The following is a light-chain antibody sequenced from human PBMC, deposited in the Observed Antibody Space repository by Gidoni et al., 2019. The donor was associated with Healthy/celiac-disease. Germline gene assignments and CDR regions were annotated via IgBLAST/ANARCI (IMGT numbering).Light chain of an antibody. CDR2: QDS. Sequence: SYELTQPPSVSVSPGQTASITCSGDKLGDKYACWYQQKPGQSTVLVIYQDSKRPSGIPGRFSGSNSGNTATLTMSGTQARDEDEYYCQAWDSSTVVFGGGTKLTVL. J-gene: IGLJ2*01. CDR3: QAWDSSTVV. V-gene: IGLV3-1*01. CDR1: KLGDKY.